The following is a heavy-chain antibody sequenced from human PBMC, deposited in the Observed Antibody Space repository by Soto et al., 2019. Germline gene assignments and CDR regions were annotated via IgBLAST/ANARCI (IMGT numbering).Heavy chain of an antibody. CDR3: AKDLSDYTGYFDT. J-gene: IGHJ4*02. CDR1: GYTFTTYY. D-gene: IGHD4-17*01. Sequence: QVQLVQSGAEVKKPGASVKVSCKASGYTFTTYYIHWVRQAPGIGLEWMVLINPGGTYTTYAQKFQGRVALTSDTSTRAVYMELSSLRSEDTAVYYCAKDLSDYTGYFDTWGQGTQVTVSS. CDR2: INPGGTYT. V-gene: IGHV1-46*01.